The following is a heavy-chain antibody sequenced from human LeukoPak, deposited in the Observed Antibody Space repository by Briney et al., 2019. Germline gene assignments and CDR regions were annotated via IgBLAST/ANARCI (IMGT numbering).Heavy chain of an antibody. CDR3: ARDMVRGGFDP. V-gene: IGHV3-53*01. D-gene: IGHD3-10*01. J-gene: IGHJ5*02. CDR1: GFTVSSNY. Sequence: GGSLRLSCAASGFTVSSNYMSWVRQAPGKGLEWVSVVYSGGSTYYADSVKGRFTISRDNSKNTLYLQMNSLRAEDTAVYYCARDMVRGGFDPWSQGTLVTVSS. CDR2: VYSGGST.